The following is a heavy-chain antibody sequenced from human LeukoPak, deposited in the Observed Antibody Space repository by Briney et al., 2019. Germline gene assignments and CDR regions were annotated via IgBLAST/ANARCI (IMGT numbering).Heavy chain of an antibody. CDR2: INPNSGGT. V-gene: IGHV1-2*06. CDR1: GYTFTSYY. CDR3: ARTAAAFSTDY. D-gene: IGHD2/OR15-2a*01. J-gene: IGHJ4*02. Sequence: GASVKVSCKASGYTFTSYYMHWVRQAPGQGLEWMGRINPNSGGTNYAQKFQGRVTMTRDTSISTAYMELSRLRSDDTAVYYCARTAAAFSTDYWGQGTLVTVSS.